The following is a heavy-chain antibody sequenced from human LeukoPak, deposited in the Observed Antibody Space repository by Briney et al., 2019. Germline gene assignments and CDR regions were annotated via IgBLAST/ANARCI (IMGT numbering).Heavy chain of an antibody. Sequence: GGSLRLSCAASGFTFGSYSMNWVRQAPGKGLEWVSSISSSSSYIYYADSVKGRFTISRDNAKNSLYLQMNSLRAEDTAVYYCARVLRTTSASYYYGMDVWGQGTTVTVSS. CDR3: ARVLRTTSASYYYGMDV. CDR1: GFTFGSYS. D-gene: IGHD6-6*01. CDR2: ISSSSSYI. V-gene: IGHV3-21*01. J-gene: IGHJ6*02.